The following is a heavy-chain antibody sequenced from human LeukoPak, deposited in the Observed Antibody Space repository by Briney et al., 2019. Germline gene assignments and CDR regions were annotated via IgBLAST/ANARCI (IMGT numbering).Heavy chain of an antibody. D-gene: IGHD1-26*01. V-gene: IGHV3-48*01. Sequence: GGSLRLSCAASGFTLSSYSMNWVRQAPGKGLEWVSHISSSSSTIYYADSVKGRFTISRDNAKNSLYLQMNSLRAEDTAVYYCAREGGSRIVIYFDYWGQGTLVTVSS. J-gene: IGHJ4*02. CDR2: ISSSSSTI. CDR1: GFTLSSYS. CDR3: AREGGSRIVIYFDY.